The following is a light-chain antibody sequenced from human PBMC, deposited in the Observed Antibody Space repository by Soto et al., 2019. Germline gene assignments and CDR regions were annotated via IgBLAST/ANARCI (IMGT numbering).Light chain of an antibody. J-gene: IGLJ2*01. CDR1: SSDVGSYNL. CDR3: CSYAGSHVV. CDR2: EVS. V-gene: IGLV2-23*02. Sequence: QSALTQPASVSGSPGQSITISCTGTSSDVGSYNLDSWYQQHPGKAPKLTIYEVSKRPSGVSNRFSGSKSGNTASLTISGLQAEDEADYYCCSYAGSHVVFGGGTQLTVL.